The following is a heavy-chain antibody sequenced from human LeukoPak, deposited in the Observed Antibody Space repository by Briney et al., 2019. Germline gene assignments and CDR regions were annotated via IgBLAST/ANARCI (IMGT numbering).Heavy chain of an antibody. CDR1: GYTFTGYY. CDR2: IDPNSGGT. CDR3: ASIYNSDYGGNARSDY. J-gene: IGHJ4*02. Sequence: GASVKVSCKASGYTFTGYYMHWVRQAPGQGLEWMGWIDPNSGGTNYQGRVTMTRDTSISTAYMELSRLRSDDTAVYYCASIYNSDYGGNARSDYWGQGTLVTVSS. D-gene: IGHD4-23*01. V-gene: IGHV1-2*02.